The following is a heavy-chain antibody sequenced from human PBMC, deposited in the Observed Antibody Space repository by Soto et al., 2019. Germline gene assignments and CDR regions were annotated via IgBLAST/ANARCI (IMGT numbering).Heavy chain of an antibody. CDR3: AGAPPTGYCSGGSCYSWFDP. CDR1: GYTFTGYY. V-gene: IGHV1-2*04. CDR2: INPNSGGT. Sequence: ASMKVYCKASGYTFTGYYMHWVRQAPGQGLEWMGWINPNSGGTNYAQKFQGWVTMTRDSSISTAYMELSRLRSDDTAVYYCAGAPPTGYCSGGSCYSWFDPWGQGTLVSVSS. D-gene: IGHD2-15*01. J-gene: IGHJ5*02.